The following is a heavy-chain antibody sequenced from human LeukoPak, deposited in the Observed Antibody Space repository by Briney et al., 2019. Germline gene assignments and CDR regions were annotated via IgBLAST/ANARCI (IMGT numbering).Heavy chain of an antibody. CDR1: GYTFTGYY. CDR2: INPNSGGT. D-gene: IGHD3-10*01. CDR3: ARSPEPYYYGSGSNLDY. Sequence: ASVKVSCKASGYTFTGYYMHWVRQAPGQGLEGMGWINPNSGGTNYAQKFQGWVTMTRDTSISTAYMELSRLRSDDTAVYYCARSPEPYYYGSGSNLDYWGQGTLVTVSS. V-gene: IGHV1-2*04. J-gene: IGHJ4*02.